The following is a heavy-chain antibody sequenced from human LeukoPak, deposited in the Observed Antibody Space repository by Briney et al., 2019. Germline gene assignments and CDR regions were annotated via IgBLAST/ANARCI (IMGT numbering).Heavy chain of an antibody. J-gene: IGHJ4*02. CDR1: GFTFDDYA. Sequence: ESLKISCAASGFTFDDYAMYWVRQAPGKGLEWVANIKQDGSESYYLDSVKGRFTISRDNAKSSLYLQMNSLRAEDTAVYYCAKGPYGTRYFDYWGQGTLVTVSS. V-gene: IGHV3-7*03. CDR2: IKQDGSES. CDR3: AKGPYGTRYFDY. D-gene: IGHD2-2*01.